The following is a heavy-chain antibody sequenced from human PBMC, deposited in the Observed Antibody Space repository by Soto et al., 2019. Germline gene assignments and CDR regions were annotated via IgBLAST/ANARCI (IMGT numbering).Heavy chain of an antibody. CDR2: IDPSDSYT. J-gene: IGHJ6*02. V-gene: IGHV5-10-1*01. CDR3: ARASSSWYFNYGMDV. D-gene: IGHD6-13*01. CDR1: GYSFTSYW. Sequence: PGESLKISCKGSGYSFTSYWISWVRQMPGKGLEWMGRIDPSDSYTNYSPSFQGHVTISADKSISTAYLPWSSLKASDTAMYYCARASSSWYFNYGMDVWGQGTTVTVSS.